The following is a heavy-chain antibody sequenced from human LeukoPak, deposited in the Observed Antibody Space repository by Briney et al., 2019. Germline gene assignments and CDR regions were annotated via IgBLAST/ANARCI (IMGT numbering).Heavy chain of an antibody. Sequence: GGSLKPSCVTSGFIFSSYGIHWVRQAPGKGLEWVAFIRYDGSDKYYADSVKGRFTISRDNSKTTLYLQMNSLRAEDTAVYYCAKWSPLLDSTSCLGGGCNAFDIWGQGTMVTVSS. D-gene: IGHD2-2*01. J-gene: IGHJ3*02. CDR1: GFIFSSYG. CDR3: AKWSPLLDSTSCLGGGCNAFDI. V-gene: IGHV3-30*02. CDR2: IRYDGSDK.